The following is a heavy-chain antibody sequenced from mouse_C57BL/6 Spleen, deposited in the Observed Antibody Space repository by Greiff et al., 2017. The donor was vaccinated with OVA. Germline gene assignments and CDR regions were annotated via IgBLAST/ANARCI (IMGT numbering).Heavy chain of an antibody. V-gene: IGHV1-15*01. CDR2: IDPETGGT. Sequence: QVQLQQSGAELVRPGASVTLSCKASGYTFTDYEMHWVKQTPVHGLEWIGAIDPETGGTAYNQKFKGKAILTADKSSSTAYMELRSLTSDDSAVYYCTRGGLLWYPFAYWGQGTLVTVSA. D-gene: IGHD2-1*01. CDR3: TRGGLLWYPFAY. CDR1: GYTFTDYE. J-gene: IGHJ3*01.